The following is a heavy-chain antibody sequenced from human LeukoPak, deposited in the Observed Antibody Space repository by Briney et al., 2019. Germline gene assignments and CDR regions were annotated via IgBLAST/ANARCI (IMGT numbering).Heavy chain of an antibody. D-gene: IGHD3-16*02. CDR2: IWYDGSNK. V-gene: IGHV3-33*06. J-gene: IGHJ4*02. CDR1: GFTFSSYG. Sequence: GRSLRLSCAASGFTFSSYGMHWVRQAPGKGLEWVAVIWYDGSNKYYADSVKGRFTISRDNSKNTLYLQMNSLRAEDTAVYYCAKGYDYVWGSYRSQFDYWGQGTLVTVSS. CDR3: AKGYDYVWGSYRSQFDY.